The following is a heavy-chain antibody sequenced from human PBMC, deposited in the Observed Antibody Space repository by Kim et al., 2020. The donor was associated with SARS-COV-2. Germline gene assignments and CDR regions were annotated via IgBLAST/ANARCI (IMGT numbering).Heavy chain of an antibody. CDR1: GYTFKSYP. CDR2: VNAANDET. CDR3: ARDMDPTGYDY. D-gene: IGHD4-4*01. Sequence: ASVKVSCKAYGYTFKSYPIHWLRQAPGQRPEWMGWVNAANDETQYSQKFQGRVTITRDTSANTAYMELRRLTTKDTAIYYCARDMDPTGYDYWGQGTLV. V-gene: IGHV1-3*01. J-gene: IGHJ4*02.